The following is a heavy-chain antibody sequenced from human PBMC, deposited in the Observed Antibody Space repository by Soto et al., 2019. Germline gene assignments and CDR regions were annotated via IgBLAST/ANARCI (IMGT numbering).Heavy chain of an antibody. J-gene: IGHJ4*02. CDR3: AKDFPRVVVVPARALDFDY. D-gene: IGHD2-2*01. V-gene: IGHV3-30*18. CDR2: ISYDGSNK. Sequence: QVQLVESGGGVVQPGRSLRLSCAASGFTFSSYGMHWVRQAPGKGLEWVAVISYDGSNKYYADSVKGRFTISRDNSKNTVYRQMNSLRAEDTAVYYCAKDFPRVVVVPARALDFDYWGQGTLVTVSS. CDR1: GFTFSSYG.